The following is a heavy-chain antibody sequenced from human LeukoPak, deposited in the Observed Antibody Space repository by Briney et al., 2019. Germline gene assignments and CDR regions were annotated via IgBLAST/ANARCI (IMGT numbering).Heavy chain of an antibody. CDR3: ARDRSNYYYGMDV. CDR1: GGSISSGGYY. V-gene: IGHV4-31*03. CDR2: IYYSGST. J-gene: IGHJ6*02. Sequence: SQTLSLTCTVSGGSISSGGYYWSWIRQHPGKGLEWIGYIYYSGSTYYNPSPKSRVTISVDTSKNQFSLKLSSVTAADTAVYYCARDRSNYYYGMDVWGQGTTVTVSS.